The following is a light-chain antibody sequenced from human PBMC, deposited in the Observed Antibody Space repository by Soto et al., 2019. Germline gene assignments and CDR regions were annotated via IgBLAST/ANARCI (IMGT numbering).Light chain of an antibody. J-gene: IGKJ2*02. Sequence: EIVMTQSPLSLPVTPGEPASISCRSSQSLLQSNGYNYLHWYLQKPGQPPQLLIYLGSNRASGVPYRFSGSGSGTDFTLKISRVEAEDFGFYFCMQARQTPPWTFGQGTKLEIK. CDR1: QSLLQSNGYNY. CDR3: MQARQTPPWT. CDR2: LGS. V-gene: IGKV2-28*01.